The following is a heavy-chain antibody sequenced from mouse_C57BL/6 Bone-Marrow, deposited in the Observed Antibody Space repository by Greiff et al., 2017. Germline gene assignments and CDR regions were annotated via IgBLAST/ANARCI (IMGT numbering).Heavy chain of an antibody. CDR2: ISSVGSYT. D-gene: IGHD1-1*01. CDR3: AREDYYGSMFAY. CDR1: GFTFSSYG. Sequence: EVKLVESGGDLVKPGGSLKLSCAASGFTFSSYGMSWVRQTPDKRLEWVATISSVGSYTYYPDSVKGRFTISRDNAKNTLYLQMSSLKSEDTAMXYCAREDYYGSMFAYWGQGTLVTVSA. V-gene: IGHV5-6*01. J-gene: IGHJ3*01.